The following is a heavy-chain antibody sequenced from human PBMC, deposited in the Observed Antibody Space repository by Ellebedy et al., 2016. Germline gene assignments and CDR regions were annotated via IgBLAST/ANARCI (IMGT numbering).Heavy chain of an antibody. Sequence: GGSLRLSXAASGFTFSSYGMHWVRQAPGKGLEWVAVISYDGSNKYYADSVKGRFTISRDNSKNTLYLQMNSLRAEDTAVYYCAKLNYFDYWGQGTLVTVSS. CDR3: AKLNYFDY. V-gene: IGHV3-30*18. CDR1: GFTFSSYG. J-gene: IGHJ4*02. CDR2: ISYDGSNK.